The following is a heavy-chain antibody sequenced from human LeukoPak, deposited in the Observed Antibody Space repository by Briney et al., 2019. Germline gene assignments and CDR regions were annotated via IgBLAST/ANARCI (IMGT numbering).Heavy chain of an antibody. CDR3: ARDGGGP. Sequence: PSQTLSLTCTVSGGSISSGDYYCNWIRQPPGKGLEWIGNIYHRGSRFYNPSLKSRLTILVDTSKNQFSLNLSSVTAADTAVYYCARDGGGPWGQGTLVTVSS. CDR1: GGSISSGDYY. CDR2: IYHRGSR. D-gene: IGHD3-16*01. V-gene: IGHV4-30-4*01. J-gene: IGHJ5*02.